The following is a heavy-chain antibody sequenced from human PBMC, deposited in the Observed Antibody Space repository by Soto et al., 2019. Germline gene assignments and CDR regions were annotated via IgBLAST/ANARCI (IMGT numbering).Heavy chain of an antibody. V-gene: IGHV3-23*01. J-gene: IGHJ6*02. CDR2: ISGSGGST. Sequence: EVQLLESGGGWVQPGGSLRLSCAASGFTFSSYAMSWVRQAPGKGLEWVSAISGSGGSTYYADSVKGRLTISRDNSKNTLYLQMNSLRAEDTAVYYCSTPEGGDYYYYGMDVWGQGTTVTVSS. CDR1: GFTFSSYA. D-gene: IGHD3-16*01. CDR3: STPEGGDYYYYGMDV.